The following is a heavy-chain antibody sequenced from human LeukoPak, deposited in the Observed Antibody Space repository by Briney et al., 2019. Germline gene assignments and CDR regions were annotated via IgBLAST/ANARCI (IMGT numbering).Heavy chain of an antibody. CDR1: RFSFGDYD. D-gene: IGHD6-13*01. CDR3: ARDPYSSSIFDY. J-gene: IGHJ4*02. V-gene: IGHV3-7*01. Sequence: GRSLRLSCRASRFSFGDYDMHWVRQAPGKGLEWVANIKQDGSEKYYVDSVKGRFTISRDNAKNSLYLQMNSLRAEDTAVYYCARDPYSSSIFDYWGQGTLVTVSS. CDR2: IKQDGSEK.